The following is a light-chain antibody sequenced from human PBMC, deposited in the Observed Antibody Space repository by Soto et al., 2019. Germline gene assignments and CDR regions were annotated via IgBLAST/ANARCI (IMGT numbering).Light chain of an antibody. CDR2: NAS. V-gene: IGKV3-20*01. J-gene: IGKJ2*01. CDR1: QSVSRSF. Sequence: EIVLTQSPGTLSLSPGEVVTLSCRASQSVSRSFLAWYQQKHGQPPRLLIYNASSRATGIPDRFSGSGSGTDFTLTISRLEPEDLAVYYCQQYGSSPQTFGQGTKLEI. CDR3: QQYGSSPQT.